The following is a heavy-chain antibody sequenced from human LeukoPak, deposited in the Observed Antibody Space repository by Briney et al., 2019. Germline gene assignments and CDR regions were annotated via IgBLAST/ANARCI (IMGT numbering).Heavy chain of an antibody. CDR1: GGSISSSSYY. CDR2: FYYSGST. CDR3: ATHWLLYYFDY. J-gene: IGHJ4*02. Sequence: SETLSLTCTVSGGSISSSSYYWGWIRQPPGKGLEWIGTFYYSGSTYYNPPLKSRVTISVDTSKNQFSLKLSPVTAADTAVYYCATHWLLYYFDYWGQGTLVTVSS. D-gene: IGHD2-15*01. V-gene: IGHV4-39*07.